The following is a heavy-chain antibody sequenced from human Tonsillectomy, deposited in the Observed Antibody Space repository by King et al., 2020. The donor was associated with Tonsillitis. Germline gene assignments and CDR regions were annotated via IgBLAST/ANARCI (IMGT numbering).Heavy chain of an antibody. CDR2: ITWDGGST. J-gene: IGHJ4*02. CDR1: GFSFDDYA. D-gene: IGHD2-15*01. V-gene: IGHV3-43D*03. CDR3: AKDRCRGGRCYSEIVEPYYFDY. Sequence: VQLVESGGVVVQPGGSLRLSCTASGFSFDDYAMHWVRQAPGKGLEWVSLITWDGGSTSYADSVKGRFTISRDNSKNSLYLQMNSLRIEDTALYYCAKDRCRGGRCYSEIVEPYYFDYWGQGTLVTVSS.